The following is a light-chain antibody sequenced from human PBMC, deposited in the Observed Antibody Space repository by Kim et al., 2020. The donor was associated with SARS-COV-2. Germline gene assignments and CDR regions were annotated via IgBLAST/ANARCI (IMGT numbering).Light chain of an antibody. CDR3: QQSHSTLYT. CDR1: QNSSNY. V-gene: IGKV1-39*01. Sequence: SASVGDRVTITCRASQNSSNYLNWYQQKPGRAPNLLIYAASKLQSGVSSRFSGSGSGTDFTLTITSLQPEDFATYYCQQSHSTLYTFGQGTKLEI. CDR2: AAS. J-gene: IGKJ2*01.